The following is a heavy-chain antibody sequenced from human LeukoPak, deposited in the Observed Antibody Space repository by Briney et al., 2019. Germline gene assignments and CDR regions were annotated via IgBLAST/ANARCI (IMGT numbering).Heavy chain of an antibody. CDR2: ISAYNGNT. CDR1: GYTLTSYG. V-gene: IGHV1-18*01. J-gene: IGHJ4*02. Sequence: ASVKVSCKASGYTLTSYGISWVRQAPGQGLEWMGWISAYNGNTNYAQKLQGRVTMTTDTSTSTAYMELRSLRSDDTAVYYCASLGSGWYYFDYWGQGTLATVSS. D-gene: IGHD6-19*01. CDR3: ASLGSGWYYFDY.